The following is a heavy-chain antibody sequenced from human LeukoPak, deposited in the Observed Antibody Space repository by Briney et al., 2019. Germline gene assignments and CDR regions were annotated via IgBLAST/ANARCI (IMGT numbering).Heavy chain of an antibody. CDR2: IYPGDSDN. V-gene: IGHV5-51*01. CDR1: GYSFTSYW. CDR3: ARLQDTAMVNFDY. Sequence: GESLKTFCKGSGYSFTSYWIGWGRQMPGQGLEWGGIIYPGDSDNRYSPSFQGQVTISADKSISPAYLQWSSLKASDTAMYYCARLQDTAMVNFDYWGQGTLVTVSS. J-gene: IGHJ4*02. D-gene: IGHD5-18*01.